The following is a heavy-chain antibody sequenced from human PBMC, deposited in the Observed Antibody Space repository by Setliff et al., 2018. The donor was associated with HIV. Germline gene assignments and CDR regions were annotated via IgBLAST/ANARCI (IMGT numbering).Heavy chain of an antibody. D-gene: IGHD2-15*01. CDR2: IIHSGGT. Sequence: SETLSLTCAVYGGSFSGYYWTWIRQPPGRGLEWIGEIIHSGGTNYNRSLKSRVTISVDTSKNQFSLNLSSVTAADTAVYYCARGGLGVIGAIDYWSQGTLVTVSS. CDR1: GGSFSGYY. J-gene: IGHJ4*02. CDR3: ARGGLGVIGAIDY. V-gene: IGHV4-34*01.